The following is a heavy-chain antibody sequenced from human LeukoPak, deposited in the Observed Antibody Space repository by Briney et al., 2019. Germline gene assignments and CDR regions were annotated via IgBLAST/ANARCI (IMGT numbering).Heavy chain of an antibody. V-gene: IGHV4-34*01. D-gene: IGHD3-9*01. CDR2: INHSGST. CDR1: GGSFSGYY. Sequence: SETLSLTCAVYGGSFSGYYWSWIRQPPGKGLEWIGEINHSGSTNYNPSLKSRVTISVDTSKNQFSLKLSSVTAADTAVYYCAIDILTGHLGYWGQGTLVTVSS. CDR3: AIDILTGHLGY. J-gene: IGHJ4*02.